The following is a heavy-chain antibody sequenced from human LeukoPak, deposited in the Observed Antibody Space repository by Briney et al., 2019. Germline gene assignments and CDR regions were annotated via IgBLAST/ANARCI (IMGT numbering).Heavy chain of an antibody. CDR1: GDSFKNYY. J-gene: IGHJ6*03. D-gene: IGHD5-18*01. CDR3: ARTKGYSYGYSYMDV. CDR2: INHGGLT. V-gene: IGHV4-34*01. Sequence: SETLSLTCAVYGDSFKNYYWTWIRQSPEKGLEWIGEINHGGLTSYNPSLESRLTLLVDTSKNQFSLNLRSVTAADTAVYYCARTKGYSYGYSYMDVWGKGTTVTISS.